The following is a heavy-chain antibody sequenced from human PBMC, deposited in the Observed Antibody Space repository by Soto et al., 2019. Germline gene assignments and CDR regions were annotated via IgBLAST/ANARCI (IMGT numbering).Heavy chain of an antibody. D-gene: IGHD2-15*01. CDR3: ARTKCSGGSCYSWSLDY. Sequence: PSETLSPTCTLSAGSITTGGYYCDWLRHLPGKGLEWIGHRYYSESTYYNPSLKSRVSISLYTSKNQFSLKLSFGTAADTVMYYCARTKCSGGSCYSWSLDYWGQGTPVTVSS. CDR2: RYYSEST. CDR1: AGSITTGGYY. J-gene: IGHJ4*02. V-gene: IGHV4-31*03.